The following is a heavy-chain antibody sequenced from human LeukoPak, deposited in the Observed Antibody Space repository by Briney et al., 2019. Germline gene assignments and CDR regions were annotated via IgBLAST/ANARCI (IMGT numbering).Heavy chain of an antibody. J-gene: IGHJ4*02. CDR3: ARDQKCDY. CDR2: INQDGSEK. Sequence: SGGSLRLSCAASGFNFSDHYMSWVRQAPGKGLEWVANINQDGSEKYYVDSVKGRFTISRDNAKNSLYLQMNSLRAEDTAVYYCARDQKCDYWGQGTLVTVSS. CDR1: GFNFSDHY. V-gene: IGHV3-7*01.